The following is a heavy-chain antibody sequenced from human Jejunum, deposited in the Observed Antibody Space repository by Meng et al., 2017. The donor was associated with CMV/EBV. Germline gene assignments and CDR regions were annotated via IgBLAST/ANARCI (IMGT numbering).Heavy chain of an antibody. J-gene: IGHJ4*02. CDR1: DASISSRSYY. CDR2: VYKSGTT. V-gene: IGHV4-39*07. D-gene: IGHD3-3*01. Sequence: DASISSRSYYCAWIRQPPGKGLEWIASVYKSGTTYNNPSLRSRVTISMDTSNNQFSLDLRSVTAADTAVYYCARVMALWSTYYFDYWGQGKMVTVSS. CDR3: ARVMALWSTYYFDY.